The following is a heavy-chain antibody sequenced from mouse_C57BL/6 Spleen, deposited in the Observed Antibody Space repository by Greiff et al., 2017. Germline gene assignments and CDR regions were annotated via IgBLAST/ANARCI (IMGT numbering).Heavy chain of an antibody. Sequence: QVQLQQSGPELVKPGASVKISCKASGYAFSSSWMNWVKQRPGKGLEWIGRIYPGDGDTNYNGKFKGKATLTADKSASTAYMQLSSLTSEDSAVYFCAKGLRLRLPHAMDYWGQGTSVTVSS. CDR3: AKGLRLRLPHAMDY. D-gene: IGHD3-2*02. CDR1: GYAFSSSW. CDR2: IYPGDGDT. J-gene: IGHJ4*01. V-gene: IGHV1-82*01.